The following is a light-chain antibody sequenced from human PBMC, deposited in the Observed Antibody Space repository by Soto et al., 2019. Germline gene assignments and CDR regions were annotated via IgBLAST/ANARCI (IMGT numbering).Light chain of an antibody. V-gene: IGLV2-14*01. Sequence: QSALTQPASVSGSPGQSITISCTGTSDDIGGYDSVSWYQQLPGKVPKLITYEVKNRPSGVSHRFSGSKSGNTAYLTISGLQAEDEADYHCSSFSGSSTPRLFGTGTKVTVL. J-gene: IGLJ1*01. CDR1: SDDIGGYDS. CDR2: EVK. CDR3: SSFSGSSTPRL.